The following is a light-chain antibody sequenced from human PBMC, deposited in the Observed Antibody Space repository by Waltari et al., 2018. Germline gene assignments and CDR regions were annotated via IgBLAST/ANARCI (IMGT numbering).Light chain of an antibody. CDR2: KAS. CDR3: QQYDTYPWT. Sequence: DIKMNRSPTTLSASVGDRVTITCRASQSISSWLAWYQQKPGKAPDLLIYKASSLESGVPSRFSGSGSGTEFTLAISSLQPDDFATYDCQQYDTYPWTFGQGTKVEI. V-gene: IGKV1-5*03. CDR1: QSISSW. J-gene: IGKJ1*01.